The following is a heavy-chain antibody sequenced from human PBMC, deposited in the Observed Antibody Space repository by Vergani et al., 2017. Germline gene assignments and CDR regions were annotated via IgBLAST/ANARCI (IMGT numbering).Heavy chain of an antibody. CDR2: IFSNDEK. D-gene: IGHD3-10*01. CDR3: ARICPMVRGVIYAFDI. J-gene: IGHJ3*02. V-gene: IGHV2-26*01. CDR1: GFSLSNARMG. Sequence: QVTLKESGPVLVKHTETLTLTCTVSGFSLSNARMGVSWIRQPPGKALEWLAHIFSNDEKSYSTSLKSRLTISKDTSKSQVVLTMTNMDPVDTATYYCARICPMVRGVIYAFDIWGQGTMVTVSS.